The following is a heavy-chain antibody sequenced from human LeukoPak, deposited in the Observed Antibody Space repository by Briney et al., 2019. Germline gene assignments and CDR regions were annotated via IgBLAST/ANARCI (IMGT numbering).Heavy chain of an antibody. V-gene: IGHV3-23*01. Sequence: GGSLRLSCAASGFTFSSYAMGWVRQAPGKGLEWVSAISGVGVSTFYADSVKGRFTISRDNSKNTLYLQMNSLRADDSAVYYCAKQLGYCSDGSCYFPYWGQGTLVTVSS. CDR3: AKQLGYCSDGSCYFPY. CDR2: ISGVGVST. J-gene: IGHJ4*02. CDR1: GFTFSSYA. D-gene: IGHD2-15*01.